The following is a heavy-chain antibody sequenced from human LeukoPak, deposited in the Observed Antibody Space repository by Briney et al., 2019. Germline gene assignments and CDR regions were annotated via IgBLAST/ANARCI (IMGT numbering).Heavy chain of an antibody. CDR3: ARIREYCSSTSCYNYYYHGMDV. CDR2: IFSNDEK. J-gene: IGHJ6*02. Sequence: SGPVLVKPTETLTLTCSVSGFSLSNARMGVSWIRQPPGKALEWLAHIFSNDEKSYSTSLKSRLTISKDTSKSQVVLTMTNMDPVDTATYYCARIREYCSSTSCYNYYYHGMDVWGQGTTVTVSS. CDR1: GFSLSNARMG. D-gene: IGHD2-2*02. V-gene: IGHV2-26*01.